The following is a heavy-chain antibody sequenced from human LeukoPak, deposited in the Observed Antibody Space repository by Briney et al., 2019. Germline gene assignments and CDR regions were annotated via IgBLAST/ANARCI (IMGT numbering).Heavy chain of an antibody. CDR2: INHSGST. J-gene: IGHJ5*02. CDR1: GGSFSGYY. V-gene: IGHV4-34*01. Sequence: SETLSLTCAVYGGSFSGYYRSWIRQPPGKGLEWIGEINHSGSTYYNPSLKSRVTISVDTSKNQFSLKLSSVTAADTAVYYCARRGITMIVVEGFDPWGQGTLVTVSS. D-gene: IGHD3-22*01. CDR3: ARRGITMIVVEGFDP.